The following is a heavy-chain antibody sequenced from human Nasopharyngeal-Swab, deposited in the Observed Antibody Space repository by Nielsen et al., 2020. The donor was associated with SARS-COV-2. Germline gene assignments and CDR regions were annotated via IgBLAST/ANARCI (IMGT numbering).Heavy chain of an antibody. CDR1: GFTLSSYS. CDR3: AALPGYSGYEGIDP. V-gene: IGHV3-21*04. CDR2: ISSSSSYI. Sequence: GESLKISCAASGFTLSSYSMNWVRQAPGKGLEWVSSISSSSSYIYYADSVKGRFTISRDNAKNSLYLQMNSLRAEDTALYYCAALPGYSGYEGIDPWGQGTLVTVSS. J-gene: IGHJ5*02. D-gene: IGHD5-12*01.